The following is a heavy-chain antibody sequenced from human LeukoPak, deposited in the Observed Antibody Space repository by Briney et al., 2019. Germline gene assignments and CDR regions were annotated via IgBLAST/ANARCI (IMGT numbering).Heavy chain of an antibody. CDR1: GGSFSGYY. CDR3: AKNTRGPGRYYFDY. V-gene: IGHV4-34*01. J-gene: IGHJ4*02. D-gene: IGHD2/OR15-2a*01. CDR2: IYHSGST. Sequence: PSETLSLTCAVYGGSFSGYYWSWIRQPPGKGLEWIGEIYHSGSTNYNPSLKSRVTISVDKSKNQFSLELSSVTAADTAVYYCAKNTRGPGRYYFDYWGQGTLVTVSS.